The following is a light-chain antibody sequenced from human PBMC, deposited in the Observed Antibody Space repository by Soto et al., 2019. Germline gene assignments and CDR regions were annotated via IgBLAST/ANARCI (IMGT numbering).Light chain of an antibody. V-gene: IGKV3D-15*01. CDR2: GAS. J-gene: IGKJ1*01. CDR3: QHYHNWPPWT. Sequence: EIVMTQSPATLSVSPGERATLSCRASESVSSNLAWYQQQPGRAPRLLIYGASIRATDIPARFSGSGSGTELILTISSLQSEDFAVYYCQHYHNWPPWTFGQGTKVEIK. CDR1: ESVSSN.